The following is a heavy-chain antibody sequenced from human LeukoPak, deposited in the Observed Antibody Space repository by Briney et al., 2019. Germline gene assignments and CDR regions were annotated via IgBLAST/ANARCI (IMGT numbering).Heavy chain of an antibody. J-gene: IGHJ6*03. Sequence: ASVKVSCKASGYTFTSYGISWVRQAPGQGLEWRGWISAYNGNTNYAQKLQGRVTMTTDTSTSTAYMDLRSLRSDDTAVYYCARTPRIVGATGDYYYMDVWGKGTTVTVSS. V-gene: IGHV1-18*01. CDR1: GYTFTSYG. D-gene: IGHD1-26*01. CDR3: ARTPRIVGATGDYYYMDV. CDR2: ISAYNGNT.